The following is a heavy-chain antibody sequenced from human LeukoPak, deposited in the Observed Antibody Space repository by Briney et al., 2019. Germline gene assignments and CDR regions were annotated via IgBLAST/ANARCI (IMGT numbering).Heavy chain of an antibody. D-gene: IGHD2/OR15-2a*01. J-gene: IGHJ4*02. Sequence: GGSLRLSCAASGFIISSSAMNWVRQAPGKGLEWVSSINNVASHIYYAGSVRGRFTISRDNAKNSVYLQMSSLRAEDTAVYYCTRDATYYLRYGYFDYWGQGTLVTVSS. V-gene: IGHV3-21*01. CDR3: TRDATYYLRYGYFDY. CDR1: GFIISSSA. CDR2: INNVASHI.